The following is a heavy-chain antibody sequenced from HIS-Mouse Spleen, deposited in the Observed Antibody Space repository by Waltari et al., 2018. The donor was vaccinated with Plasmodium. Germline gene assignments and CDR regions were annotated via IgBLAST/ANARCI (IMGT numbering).Heavy chain of an antibody. CDR2: IKQDGSEK. Sequence: EVQLVESGGGLVQPGGSLRLSCADSGFNFSSYWMSWVRQAPGKGLEWVANIKQDGSEKYYVDSVKGRFTISRDNAKNSLYLQMNSLRAEDTAVYYCARDRRGYWYFDLWGRGTLVTVSS. D-gene: IGHD5-12*01. J-gene: IGHJ2*01. V-gene: IGHV3-7*01. CDR1: GFNFSSYW. CDR3: ARDRRGYWYFDL.